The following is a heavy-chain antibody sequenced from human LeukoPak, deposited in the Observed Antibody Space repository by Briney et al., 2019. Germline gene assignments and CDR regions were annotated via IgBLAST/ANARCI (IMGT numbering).Heavy chain of an antibody. J-gene: IGHJ5*02. D-gene: IGHD3-22*01. CDR1: GFTFDDYA. Sequence: GGPLRLSCAASGFTFDDYAMHWVRQAPGKGLEWVSLISGDGGSTYYADSVKGRCTISRDNSKNSLYLQMNSLRTEDTALYYCAKDHITMIGNWFDPWGQGTLVTVSS. CDR2: ISGDGGST. V-gene: IGHV3-43*02. CDR3: AKDHITMIGNWFDP.